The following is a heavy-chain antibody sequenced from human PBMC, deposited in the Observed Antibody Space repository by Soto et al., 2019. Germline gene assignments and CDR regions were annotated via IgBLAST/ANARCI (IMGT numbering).Heavy chain of an antibody. CDR3: ARDQGVAAAGITWFDP. CDR1: GASMNSYH. V-gene: IGHV4-4*07. Sequence: SETLSLTCTVSGASMNSYHWSWIRQPAGKGLEWIGHIHSSGSTNSNPSLKSRVTMSVDTSKNQFSLRLMSLTAADTAVYYCARDQGVAAAGITWFDPWGQGSLVTVSS. CDR2: IHSSGST. D-gene: IGHD6-13*01. J-gene: IGHJ5*02.